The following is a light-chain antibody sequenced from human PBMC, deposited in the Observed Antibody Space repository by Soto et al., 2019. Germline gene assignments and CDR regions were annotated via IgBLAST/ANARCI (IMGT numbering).Light chain of an antibody. CDR3: QQYNNWPLT. CDR2: GAP. CDR1: QSVGSN. Sequence: IVMTQSPATRSVSPGERATLSCRASQSVGSNLAWYQQTPGQAPRLLMYGAPTRAAGLPARFSGSGSGTEFTLTISSLQSEDFAVYYCQQYNNWPLTFGGGTKVEIK. V-gene: IGKV3-15*01. J-gene: IGKJ4*01.